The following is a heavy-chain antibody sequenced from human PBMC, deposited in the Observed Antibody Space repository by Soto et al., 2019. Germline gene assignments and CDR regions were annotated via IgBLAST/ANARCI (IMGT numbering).Heavy chain of an antibody. V-gene: IGHV5-10-1*01. CDR3: ARRLYYHDSSGYSYDAFDI. CDR1: GYSFTSHW. Sequence: AGDSLKISCKGSGYSFTSHWINWVRQMPGKGLEWMGRIDPSDSYTNYSPSFQGHVTISADKSTSTAYLQWSSLKASDTAMYYCARRLYYHDSSGYSYDAFDIWGQGTMVTVSS. CDR2: IDPSDSYT. J-gene: IGHJ3*02. D-gene: IGHD3-22*01.